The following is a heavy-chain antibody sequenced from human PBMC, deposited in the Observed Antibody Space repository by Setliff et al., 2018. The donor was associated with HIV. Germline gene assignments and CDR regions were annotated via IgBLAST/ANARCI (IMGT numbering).Heavy chain of an antibody. CDR2: INHHKHT. V-gene: IGHV4-39*01. CDR1: GGSISGSSYY. CDR3: ASPASDSSTVNGADY. D-gene: IGHD6-13*01. J-gene: IGHJ4*02. Sequence: SETLSLTCTVSGGSISGSSYYWGWIRQSPEKGLEWIGEINHHKHTNYNPSLKSRVTMSVDTSKNQFSLKLSSVTAADTAVYYCASPASDSSTVNGADYWGQGTLVTVSS.